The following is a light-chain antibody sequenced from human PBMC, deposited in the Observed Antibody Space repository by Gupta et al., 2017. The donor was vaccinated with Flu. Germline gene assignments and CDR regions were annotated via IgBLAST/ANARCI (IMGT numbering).Light chain of an antibody. V-gene: IGLV1-44*01. J-gene: IGLJ2*01. CDR2: SNN. CDR3: AAWDDGRSGPV. CDR1: RSNIGSNA. Sequence: SVPTPPPSAAGTPGPRVTVSCSGSRSNIGSNAVNWYQQLPGTAPKVLIYSNNQRPSGVPDRFFGSKSGTSASLAISGLQSEDEADYYCAAWDDGRSGPVFGGGTKLTVL.